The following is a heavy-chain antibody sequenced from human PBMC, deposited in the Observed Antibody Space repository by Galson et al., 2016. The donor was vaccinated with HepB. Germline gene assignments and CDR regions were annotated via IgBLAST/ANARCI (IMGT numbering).Heavy chain of an antibody. V-gene: IGHV4-39*07. CDR2: IYYSGST. CDR3: ARVTRRVRDYFGSGSPWFDP. D-gene: IGHD3-10*01. CDR1: SGSISISNYY. J-gene: IGHJ5*02. Sequence: SETLSLTCTVSSGSISISNYYWGWIRQPPGKGLEWIGSIYYSGSTYYNPSLKSRVTISVDTSKNQFSLKLSSVTAADTAVYYCARVTRRVRDYFGSGSPWFDPWGQGTLVTVSS.